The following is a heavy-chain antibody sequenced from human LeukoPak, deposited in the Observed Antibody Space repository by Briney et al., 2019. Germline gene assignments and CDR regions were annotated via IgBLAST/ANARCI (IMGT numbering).Heavy chain of an antibody. Sequence: GASVKVSCKASGYTFTSYGISWVRQAPGQGLEWMGWISAYNGNTNYAQKLQGRVTMTTDTSTSTAYMELRSLRSDDRAVYYCGRDRSYYYGWGSFYAYGMDVGGKGTTVTVPP. CDR3: GRDRSYYYGWGSFYAYGMDV. CDR1: GYTFTSYG. D-gene: IGHD3-10*01. J-gene: IGHJ6*04. CDR2: ISAYNGNT. V-gene: IGHV1-18*04.